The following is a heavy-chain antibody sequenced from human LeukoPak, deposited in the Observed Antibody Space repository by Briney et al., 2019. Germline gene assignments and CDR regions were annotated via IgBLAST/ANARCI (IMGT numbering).Heavy chain of an antibody. V-gene: IGHV3-7*01. J-gene: IGHJ2*01. CDR1: GFTFSSNW. Sequence: GGSLRLSCAASGFTFSSNWMDWVRQAPGKGLEWVANINQDGSETYYVDSVKGRFTISRDNAKNSLYLQMNNLRAEDTGVYYCAKGSHGASFDLWGRGTLVTVSS. CDR3: AKGSHGASFDL. D-gene: IGHD4-17*01. CDR2: INQDGSET.